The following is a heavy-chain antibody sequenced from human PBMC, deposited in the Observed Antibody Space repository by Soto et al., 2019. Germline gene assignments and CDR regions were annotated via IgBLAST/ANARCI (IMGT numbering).Heavy chain of an antibody. CDR2: ISGSGDRA. CDR1: GFTFSNYG. CDR3: AKEMIASTLADFFDY. J-gene: IGHJ4*02. Sequence: EVQLLESGGGLIQPGGSLRLSCGASGFTFSNYGMTWVRQAPGKGLEWVSTISGSGDRAFYPDPVKGRFTISRDNSKNTLYLQMNSLSAEDTAMYYCAKEMIASTLADFFDYWGQGILVTVSS. V-gene: IGHV3-23*01. D-gene: IGHD2-21*01.